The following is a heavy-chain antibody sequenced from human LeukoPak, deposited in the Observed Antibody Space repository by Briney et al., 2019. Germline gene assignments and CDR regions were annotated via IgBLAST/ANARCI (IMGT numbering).Heavy chain of an antibody. D-gene: IGHD3-10*01. CDR1: GGSISTYY. V-gene: IGHV4-59*08. CDR3: ARHYGP. CDR2: IYHSGST. J-gene: IGHJ5*02. Sequence: SETLSLTCTVSGGSISTYYWNWIRQPPGKGLEWIGYIYHSGSTNYNPSLQSRVTISVDTSKNQFSLKLNSVTAADTAVYYCARHYGPWGQGTLVTVSS.